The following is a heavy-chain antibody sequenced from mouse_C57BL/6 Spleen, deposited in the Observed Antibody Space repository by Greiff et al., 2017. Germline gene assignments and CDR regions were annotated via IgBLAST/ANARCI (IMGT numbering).Heavy chain of an antibody. CDR1: GFTFSSYA. Sequence: EVHLVESGEGLVKPGGSLKLSCAASGFTFSSYAMSWVRQTPEKRLEWVAYISSGGDYIYYADTVKGRFTISRDNARNTLYLQMSSLKSEDTAMYYCTRDALSNYYYAMDYWGQGTSVTVSS. CDR3: TRDALSNYYYAMDY. J-gene: IGHJ4*01. D-gene: IGHD2-5*01. V-gene: IGHV5-9-1*02. CDR2: ISSGGDYI.